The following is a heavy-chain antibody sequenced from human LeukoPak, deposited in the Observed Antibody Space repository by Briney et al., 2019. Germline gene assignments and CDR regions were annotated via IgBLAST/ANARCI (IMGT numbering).Heavy chain of an antibody. CDR2: ISSSGSYI. J-gene: IGHJ3*02. V-gene: IGHV3-21*01. CDR1: GFTFSSYS. CDR3: ARDKRNSGSPDAFDI. D-gene: IGHD1-26*01. Sequence: PGGSLRLSCAASGFTFSSYSMNWARQAPGKGLEWVSSISSSGSYIYYADSVKGRFTISRDNAKNSLYLQMNSLRAEDTAVYYCARDKRNSGSPDAFDIWGQGTMVTVSS.